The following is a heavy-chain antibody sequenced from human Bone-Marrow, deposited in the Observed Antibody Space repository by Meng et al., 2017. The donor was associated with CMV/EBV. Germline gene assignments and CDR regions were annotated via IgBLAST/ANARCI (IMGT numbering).Heavy chain of an antibody. D-gene: IGHD4-17*01. CDR1: GYTFTSYG. CDR2: INPSGGST. V-gene: IGHV1-46*01. CDR3: ARVRYGDYYGMDV. J-gene: IGHJ6*02. Sequence: ASVKVSCKASGYTFTSYGISWVRQAPGQGLEWMGKINPSGGSTSYAQKFQGRVTMTRDTSTSTVYMELRSLRSDDTAVYYCARVRYGDYYGMDVWGQGTTVTVSS.